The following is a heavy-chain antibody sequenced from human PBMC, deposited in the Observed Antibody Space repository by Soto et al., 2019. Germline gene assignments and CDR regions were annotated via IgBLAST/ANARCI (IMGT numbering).Heavy chain of an antibody. V-gene: IGHV1-2*02. D-gene: IGHD3-22*01. CDR2: INPNSGGT. CDR3: ARSITMIVVVMGY. CDR1: GYTFTGYY. J-gene: IGHJ4*02. Sequence: QVQLVQSGAEVKKPGASVKVSCKASGYTFTGYYMHWVRQAPGQGLEWMGWINPNSGGTNYAQKFQGRVNMKRETSIRTAYMELSRLRSDDTAVYYCARSITMIVVVMGYWGQGTLVTVSS.